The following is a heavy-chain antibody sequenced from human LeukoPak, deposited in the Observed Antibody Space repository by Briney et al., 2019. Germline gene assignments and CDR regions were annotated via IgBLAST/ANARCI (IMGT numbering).Heavy chain of an antibody. CDR2: IHPNNGGT. J-gene: IGHJ4*02. D-gene: IGHD6-13*01. CDR3: AREISAVYYY. CDR1: GYSFTGYY. Sequence: ASVKVSCKASGYSFTGYYIHWVRQAPGQGLEWMGWIHPNNGGTSYAQKFQGRVTVTRDTSISTAYMELSSLRSDDTAMYYCAREISAVYYYWGQGTLVTVSS. V-gene: IGHV1-2*02.